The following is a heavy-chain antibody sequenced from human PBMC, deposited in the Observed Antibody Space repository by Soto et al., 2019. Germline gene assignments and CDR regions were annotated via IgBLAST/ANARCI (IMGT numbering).Heavy chain of an antibody. CDR1: GLTSGAR. D-gene: IGHD6-19*01. CDR3: ARDASGPFDY. Sequence: EVQLVETGGGLIQPGGPWKLSGSVAGLTSGARRSGVGRVPGKGLECVSFIISDGSTHYTDSVRGRFTISRDNSKNTLYLQMDRLRVDDTAVYFCARDASGPFDYWGQGTLVTVSS. V-gene: IGHV3-53*02. J-gene: IGHJ4*02. CDR2: IISDGST.